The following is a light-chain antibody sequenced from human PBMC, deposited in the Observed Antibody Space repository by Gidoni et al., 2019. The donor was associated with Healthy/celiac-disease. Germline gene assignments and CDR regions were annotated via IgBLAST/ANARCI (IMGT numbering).Light chain of an antibody. CDR1: TGAVTSGHY. J-gene: IGLJ2*01. Sequence: QAVVTQEPSLTVSPGGTVTPPCGSSTGAVTSGHYPYWFQQKPGQAPRTLIYDTSNKHSWTPARFSGSLLGGKAALTLSGAQPEDEAEYYCLLSYSVYVVSGGGTKLTVL. CDR3: LLSYSVYVV. V-gene: IGLV7-46*01. CDR2: DTS.